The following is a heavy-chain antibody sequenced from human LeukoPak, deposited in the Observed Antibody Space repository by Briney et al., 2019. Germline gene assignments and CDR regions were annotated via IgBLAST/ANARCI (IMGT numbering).Heavy chain of an antibody. CDR3: AREGIAVAGTFHYYGMDV. CDR2: ISYDGSNK. J-gene: IGHJ6*02. Sequence: GGSLRLSCAASGFTFSSYAMHWVRKAPGKGLEWVAVISYDGSNKYYADSVKGRFTISRDNSKNTLYLQMNSLRAEDTAVYYCAREGIAVAGTFHYYGMDVWGQGTTVTVSS. D-gene: IGHD6-19*01. V-gene: IGHV3-30-3*01. CDR1: GFTFSSYA.